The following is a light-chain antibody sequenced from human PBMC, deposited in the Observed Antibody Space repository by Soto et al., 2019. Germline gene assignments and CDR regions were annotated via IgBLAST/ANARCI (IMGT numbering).Light chain of an antibody. CDR2: RNN. V-gene: IGLV1-47*01. CDR1: GSNIGKNY. CDR3: ATWDDSLSGRV. J-gene: IGLJ3*02. Sequence: QSVLTQPPSASGTPGQMVTISCSGSGSNIGKNYVYWYQQLPGTAPKLIIYRNNQRPSGVPERFSGSKSGASASLAISGLRSEDEADFYCATWDDSLSGRVSGGGTKVTVL.